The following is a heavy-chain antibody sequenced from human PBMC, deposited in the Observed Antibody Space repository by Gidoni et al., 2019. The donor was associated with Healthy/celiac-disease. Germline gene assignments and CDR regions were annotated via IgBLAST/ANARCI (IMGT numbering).Heavy chain of an antibody. Sequence: QVQLVQSGAEVKKPGSSVKVSCKASGGTFSSYAISWVRQAPGQGLEWMGGIIPIFGTANYAQKFQGRVTITADESTSTAYMELSSLRSEDTAVYYCFLEPVVVTAIPVGMDVWGQGTTVTVSS. J-gene: IGHJ6*02. V-gene: IGHV1-69*01. CDR1: GGTFSSYA. CDR2: IIPIFGTA. CDR3: FLEPVVVTAIPVGMDV. D-gene: IGHD2-21*02.